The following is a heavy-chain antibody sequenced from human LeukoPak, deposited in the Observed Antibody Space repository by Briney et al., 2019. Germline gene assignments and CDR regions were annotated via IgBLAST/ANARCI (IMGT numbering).Heavy chain of an antibody. CDR3: ARAVGSGSFQTYYYYMDV. J-gene: IGHJ6*03. Sequence: SETLSLTCTVSGDSIYTYYWNWIRQPPGKALEWIGFFYHSGNTSYNPSLKSRVTMSVDTSKNQFSLKLSSVTAADTAVYYCARAVGSGSFQTYYYYMDVWGKGTTVTISS. CDR2: FYHSGNT. V-gene: IGHV4-59*12. D-gene: IGHD3-10*01. CDR1: GDSIYTYY.